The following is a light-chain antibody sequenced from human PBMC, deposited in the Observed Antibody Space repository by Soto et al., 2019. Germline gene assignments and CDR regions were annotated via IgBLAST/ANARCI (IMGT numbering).Light chain of an antibody. J-gene: IGLJ2*01. Sequence: QSALTQPASVSGSPGQSITISCTGTSSDVGTYNLVSWYQHHPGKAPILMIYEDTKRPSGVSNSFSDSKSGHTDSLTVSGLQAEHEANNYCCSYVNDNKVLFGGGTKVTVL. V-gene: IGLV2-23*01. CDR3: CSYVNDNKVL. CDR1: SSDVGTYNL. CDR2: EDT.